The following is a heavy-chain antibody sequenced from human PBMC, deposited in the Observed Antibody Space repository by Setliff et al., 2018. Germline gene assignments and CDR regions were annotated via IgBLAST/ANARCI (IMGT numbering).Heavy chain of an antibody. D-gene: IGHD3-3*02. CDR3: VRHLWGRWMAASSDYFDY. J-gene: IGHJ4*02. CDR1: GDSISSSTYH. CDR2: IYYNGNT. V-gene: IGHV4-39*07. Sequence: SETLSLTCTVSGDSISSSTYHWGWIRQSPGKGLEWIGNIYYNGNTNKNPSLKSRVTISVDTSRDQFSLRLSSVTAADTAMYYCVRHLWGRWMAASSDYFDYWGQGSLVTVSS.